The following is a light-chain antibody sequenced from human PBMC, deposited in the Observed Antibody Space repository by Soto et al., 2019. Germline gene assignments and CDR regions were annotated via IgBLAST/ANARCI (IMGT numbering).Light chain of an antibody. CDR1: SSDIGTYKY. CDR2: EVS. J-gene: IGLJ3*02. Sequence: QSALTQPASVSGSPGQSITISCTGTSSDIGTYKYVSWFQHHPGKAPKLIIFEVSNRPSGVSDRFSGSKSDTSASLAISGLLSDDESDYYCAAWDDSLNGWVFGGGTKVTVL. CDR3: AAWDDSLNGWV. V-gene: IGLV2-14*01.